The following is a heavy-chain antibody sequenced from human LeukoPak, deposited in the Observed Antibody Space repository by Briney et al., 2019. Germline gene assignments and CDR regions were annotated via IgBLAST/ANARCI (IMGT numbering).Heavy chain of an antibody. CDR2: INHSGST. V-gene: IGHV4-34*01. CDR3: ARVPYDFWSGYYVDY. D-gene: IGHD3-3*01. J-gene: IGHJ4*02. CDR1: GGSFSGYY. Sequence: SETLSLTCAVYGGSFSGYYWSWIRQPPGKGREWIGEINHSGSTNYNPSLKSRVTISVDTSKNQFSLKLSSVTAADTAVYYCARVPYDFWSGYYVDYWGQGTLVTVSS.